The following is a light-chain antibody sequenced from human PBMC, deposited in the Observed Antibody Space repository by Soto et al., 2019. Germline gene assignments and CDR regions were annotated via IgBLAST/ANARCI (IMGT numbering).Light chain of an antibody. CDR3: QQSYRTPIT. Sequence: DIQLTQSPSPLSASVGDTVAIPCLASQSISTYLNWYQQKPGKAPKVLIYAASNLQSGVPPRFSGSGSGTDFTLTISSLQPEDVATYFCQQSYRTPITFGQGTRLEI. J-gene: IGKJ5*01. V-gene: IGKV1-39*01. CDR2: AAS. CDR1: QSISTY.